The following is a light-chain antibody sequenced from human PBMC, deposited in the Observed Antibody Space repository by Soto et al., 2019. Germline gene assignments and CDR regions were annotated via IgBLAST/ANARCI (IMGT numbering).Light chain of an antibody. CDR3: QQYGSSGT. J-gene: IGKJ1*01. Sequence: EVVFTQSPGTLSLSPGERATLSCRASQSVSNNYLAWYPQKPGQAPRLLIYGASNSATGIPDRFSGSGSGTDFTLTISRLEPEDFAVYYCQQYGSSGTFGQGTKVDNK. V-gene: IGKV3-20*01. CDR2: GAS. CDR1: QSVSNNY.